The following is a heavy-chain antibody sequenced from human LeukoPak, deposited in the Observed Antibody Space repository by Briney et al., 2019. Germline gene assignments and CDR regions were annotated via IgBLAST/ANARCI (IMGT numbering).Heavy chain of an antibody. CDR3: ARGVELNFDY. CDR1: GGSISSGDYY. CDR2: IYYSGST. Sequence: SETLSLTCTVSGGSISSGDYYWSWIRQPPGKGLEWIGYIYYSGSTYYNPPLKSRVTISVDTSKNQFSLKLSSVTAADTAVYYCARGVELNFDYWGQGTLVTVSS. D-gene: IGHD1-7*01. V-gene: IGHV4-30-4*01. J-gene: IGHJ4*02.